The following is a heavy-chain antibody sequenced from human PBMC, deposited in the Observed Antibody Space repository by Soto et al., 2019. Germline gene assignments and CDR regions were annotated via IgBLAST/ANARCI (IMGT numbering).Heavy chain of an antibody. Sequence: SETLSLTCTVSGGSISSYYWSWIRQPPGKGLEWIGYIYYSGSTNYNPSLKSRVTISVDTSKNQFSLKLSSVTAADTAVYYCARSKDYHKAGHFDYWGQGTLVTVYS. CDR1: GGSISSYY. CDR2: IYYSGST. J-gene: IGHJ4*02. D-gene: IGHD3-22*01. V-gene: IGHV4-59*01. CDR3: ARSKDYHKAGHFDY.